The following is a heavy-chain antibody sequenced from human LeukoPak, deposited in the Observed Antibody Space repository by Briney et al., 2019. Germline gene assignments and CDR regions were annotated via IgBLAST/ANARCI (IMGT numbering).Heavy chain of an antibody. CDR3: ARDWGYSGYDAITFDY. J-gene: IGHJ4*02. CDR2: ISAYNGNT. D-gene: IGHD5-12*01. Sequence: ASVKVSCKASGYTFTSYGISWVRQAPGQGLEWMGWISAYNGNTNYAQKLQGRVTMTSDTSTSTAYMELRSLRSEDTAVYYCARDWGYSGYDAITFDYWGQGTLVTVSS. V-gene: IGHV1-18*01. CDR1: GYTFTSYG.